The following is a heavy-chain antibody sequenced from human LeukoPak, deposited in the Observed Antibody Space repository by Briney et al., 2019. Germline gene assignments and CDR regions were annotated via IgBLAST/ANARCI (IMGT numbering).Heavy chain of an antibody. V-gene: IGHV1-2*02. Sequence: ASVKVSCKASGYTFTGYYMHWVRQAPGQGLEWMGWINPNSGGTNYAQKFQGRVTMTRDTSISTAYMELSSLRSEDTAVYYCARGDYYDSSGYYSYYFDYWGQGTLVTVSS. J-gene: IGHJ4*02. D-gene: IGHD3-22*01. CDR3: ARGDYYDSSGYYSYYFDY. CDR2: INPNSGGT. CDR1: GYTFTGYY.